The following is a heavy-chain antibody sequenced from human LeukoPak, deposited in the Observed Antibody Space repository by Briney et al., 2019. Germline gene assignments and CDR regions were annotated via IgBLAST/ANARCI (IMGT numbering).Heavy chain of an antibody. CDR1: GGSINSYF. CDR3: ARADYGDYVIDY. Sequence: SETLSLTCTVSGGSINSYFWSWIRQPSGKGLEWIGYIYYSGATNFNPSLRSRVTMSVDRSKNQFSLKVSSVTAADTAVYYRARADYGDYVIDYWGQGTLVTVSS. CDR2: IYYSGAT. J-gene: IGHJ4*02. D-gene: IGHD4-17*01. V-gene: IGHV4-59*01.